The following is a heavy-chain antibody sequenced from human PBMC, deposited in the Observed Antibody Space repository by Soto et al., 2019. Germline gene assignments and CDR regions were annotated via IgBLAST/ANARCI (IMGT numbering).Heavy chain of an antibody. CDR1: GGSINNYY. J-gene: IGHJ4*02. V-gene: IGHV4-59*08. CDR3: ARQTPGPYGGYPYS. CDR2: IHYSGST. D-gene: IGHD3-22*01. Sequence: SETLSPTCSVSGGSINNYYWSWIRQPPGKGLEGIAYIHYSGSTKYNPSLQSRATIAVDTSKNQLSVKLNSVTADDTGVYCFARQTPGPYGGYPYSWGQATLVTVAS.